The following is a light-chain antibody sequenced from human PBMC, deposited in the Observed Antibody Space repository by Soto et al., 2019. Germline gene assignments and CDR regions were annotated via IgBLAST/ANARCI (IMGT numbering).Light chain of an antibody. CDR3: QSYDSTLSGSV. V-gene: IGLV1-40*01. CDR1: SSNIGAGYD. CDR2: DNS. Sequence: QSVLTQPPSVSGAPGQRVTISCTGSSSNIGAGYDIHWYQQLPGTAPKLLIYDNSDRPSGVPDRFSGSKSGTSASLAITGLQPEDEADYYCQSYDSTLSGSVFGGGTKLNVL. J-gene: IGLJ2*01.